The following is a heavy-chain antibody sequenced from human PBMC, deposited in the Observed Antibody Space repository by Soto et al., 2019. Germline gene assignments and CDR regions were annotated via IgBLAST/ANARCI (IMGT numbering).Heavy chain of an antibody. CDR3: ARSHDSSGYYYVPGFDP. Sequence: AASVKVSCKASGYTFTSYGISWVRQAPGQGLEWMGWISAYNGNTNYAQKLQGRVTMTTDTSTSTAYMELRSLRSDDTAVYYCARSHDSSGYYYVPGFDPWGQGTLVTVSS. J-gene: IGHJ5*02. CDR2: ISAYNGNT. CDR1: GYTFTSYG. V-gene: IGHV1-18*01. D-gene: IGHD3-22*01.